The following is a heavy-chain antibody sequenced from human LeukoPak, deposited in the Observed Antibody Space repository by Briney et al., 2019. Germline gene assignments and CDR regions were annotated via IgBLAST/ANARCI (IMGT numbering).Heavy chain of an antibody. CDR2: IYYSGNT. D-gene: IGHD2-2*01. CDR3: ARHGTGYCSNINCRRAFDI. V-gene: IGHV4-39*01. J-gene: IGHJ3*02. Sequence: PSETLSFTCTVSGGSISSSSYFWGWIRQPPGKGLEWIGSIYYSGNTYYSPSLKSRVTISVDTSKNQFSLKLSSVTAADTSVYYCARHGTGYCSNINCRRAFDIWAKGQWSPSLQ. CDR1: GGSISSSSYF.